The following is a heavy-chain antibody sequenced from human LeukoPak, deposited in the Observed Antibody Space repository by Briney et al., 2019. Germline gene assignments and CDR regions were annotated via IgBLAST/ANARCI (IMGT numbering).Heavy chain of an antibody. CDR1: GGAFSSYD. CDR2: ITPIFGTA. CDR3: ARGWLAETTVVTPYNY. D-gene: IGHD4-23*01. J-gene: IGHJ4*02. V-gene: IGHV1-69*13. Sequence: GASVTVSCTTSGGAFSSYDISWLRQAPGQGLEWMGGITPIFGTANYAQKFQGRVTITAVESMSTAYMELSSLRSEDTAVYYCARGWLAETTVVTPYNYWGQGTLVTVSS.